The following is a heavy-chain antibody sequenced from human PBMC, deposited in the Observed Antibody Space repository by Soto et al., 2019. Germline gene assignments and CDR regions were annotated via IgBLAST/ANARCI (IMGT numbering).Heavy chain of an antibody. Sequence: QVRLVQSGAEVKKPGSSVKVSCKASGGTFSNYAITWLRLAPGQGLEWLGGIIPVFGTVNYAQKFQGRVTITADESTSTAYMELNRLGSEDTAVYYCARDNPYTNSFGNWFGPWGQGTLVIVS. CDR1: GGTFSNYA. CDR3: ARDNPYTNSFGNWFGP. D-gene: IGHD6-13*01. V-gene: IGHV1-69*01. J-gene: IGHJ5*02. CDR2: IIPVFGTV.